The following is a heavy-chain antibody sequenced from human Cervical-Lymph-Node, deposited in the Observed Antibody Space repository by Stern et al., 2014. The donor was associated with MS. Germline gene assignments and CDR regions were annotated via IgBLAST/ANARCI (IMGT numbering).Heavy chain of an antibody. CDR3: ARGRQLVRGNGYYYGMDV. D-gene: IGHD6-6*01. V-gene: IGHV3-30-3*01. J-gene: IGHJ6*02. Sequence: QVQLVQSGGGVVQPGRSLRLSCAASGFTFSSYAMHWVRQAPGKGLEWVALISYDGNNKYYADSVKGRFTISRDNSKNTLYVQTNSLRAEDTAVYYCARGRQLVRGNGYYYGMDVWGQGTTVTVSS. CDR1: GFTFSSYA. CDR2: ISYDGNNK.